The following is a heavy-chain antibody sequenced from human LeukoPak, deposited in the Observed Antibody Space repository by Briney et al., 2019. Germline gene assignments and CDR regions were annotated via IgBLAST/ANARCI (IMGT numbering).Heavy chain of an antibody. V-gene: IGHV4-30-4*01. Sequence: KPSETLSLTCTVSGGSISSGDYYWSWIRQPPGKGLDWIGYIYNNGRTYYNPSLKSRVTISVDTSKNLFSLKVSSVTAADAAVYYCARGRSSSWSSFDYWGQGTLVTVSS. CDR2: IYNNGRT. D-gene: IGHD6-13*01. CDR3: ARGRSSSWSSFDY. CDR1: GGSISSGDYY. J-gene: IGHJ4*02.